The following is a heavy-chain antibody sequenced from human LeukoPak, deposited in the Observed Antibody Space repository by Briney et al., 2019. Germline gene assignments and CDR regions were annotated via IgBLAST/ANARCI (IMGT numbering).Heavy chain of an antibody. Sequence: SGNLSLTCSVSGGSISSSNWLRWVRQPPGKGLEWIGEIYHSGSTNYNPSLKSRVTISVDKSKHQFSLKLSSVTAADTAVYYCASAPDRGCGDYYYFDYWGEGTLVTVSS. D-gene: IGHD4-17*01. CDR2: IYHSGST. CDR1: GGSISSSNW. V-gene: IGHV4-4*02. CDR3: ASAPDRGCGDYYYFDY. J-gene: IGHJ4*02.